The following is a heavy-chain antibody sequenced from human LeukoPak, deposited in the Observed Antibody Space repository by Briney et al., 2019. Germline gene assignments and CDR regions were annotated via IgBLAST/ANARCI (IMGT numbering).Heavy chain of an antibody. CDR1: VGTFSSYA. CDR3: ARARYYYDSSGPLDAFDI. CDR2: IIPIFGTA. V-gene: IGHV1-69*13. J-gene: IGHJ3*02. Sequence: SVNVSCKASVGTFSSYAISWVRQAPGQGLEWMGGIIPIFGTANYAQKFQGRVTITADESTSTAYMELSSLRSEDTAVYYCARARYYYDSSGPLDAFDIWGQGTMVTVSS. D-gene: IGHD3-22*01.